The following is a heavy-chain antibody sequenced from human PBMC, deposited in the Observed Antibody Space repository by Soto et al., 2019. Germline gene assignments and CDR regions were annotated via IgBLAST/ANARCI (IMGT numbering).Heavy chain of an antibody. CDR1: GFTVSSNY. CDR2: IYSGDST. Sequence: GSLRLSCAASGFTVSSNYVSWVRQAPGKGLEWVSVIYSGDSTYYADSVKGRFIISRDNSKNTLYLQMNSLRAEDTAVYYCAKRRYYDYLDNWFDPWGQGTLVTVSS. V-gene: IGHV3-66*01. CDR3: AKRRYYDYLDNWFDP. J-gene: IGHJ5*02. D-gene: IGHD3-3*01.